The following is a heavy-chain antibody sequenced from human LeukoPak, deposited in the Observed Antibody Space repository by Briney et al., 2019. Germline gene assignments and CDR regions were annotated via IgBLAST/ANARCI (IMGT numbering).Heavy chain of an antibody. CDR2: IIPKFDLT. D-gene: IGHD1-1*01. CDR3: TRDQNVRGVAAGMEGWFDP. J-gene: IGHJ5*02. V-gene: IGHV1-69*04. CDR1: GDTFSNFV. Sequence: GASVNVSCKPSGDTFSNFVISWVRQAPGQGLEWMARIIPKFDLTKIAQKFEGRVTITADTSTSTVYLELSNVRSDDTAIYYCTRDQNVRGVAAGMEGWFDPWGQGTLVTVSS.